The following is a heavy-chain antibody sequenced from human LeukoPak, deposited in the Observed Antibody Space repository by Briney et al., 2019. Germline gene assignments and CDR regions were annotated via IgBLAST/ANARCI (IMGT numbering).Heavy chain of an antibody. V-gene: IGHV4-39*01. Sequence: PSETLSLTCTVSGGSFSGSSYYWGWIRQPPGKGLEWIGSFYYSGSTYYNPSLKSRVTISVDTSKNQFSLKLSSVTAADTAVYYCARFAQSAYIYGQYYYFYYMDVWGKGTTVTVSS. CDR2: FYYSGST. J-gene: IGHJ6*03. CDR3: ARFAQSAYIYGQYYYFYYMDV. CDR1: GGSFSGSSYY. D-gene: IGHD5-18*01.